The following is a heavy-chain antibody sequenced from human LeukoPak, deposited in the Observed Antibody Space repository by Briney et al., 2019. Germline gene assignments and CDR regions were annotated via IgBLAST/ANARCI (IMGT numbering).Heavy chain of an antibody. D-gene: IGHD6-19*01. V-gene: IGHV3-21*01. Sequence: GGSLRLSCVASGFTFSSYTMNWVRQAPGKGLEWVSSISSSSSYIYYADSVKGRFTISRDNAKNSLYLQMNSLRAEDTAVYYCARDQVAVAGTDAFDIWGQGTMVTVSS. J-gene: IGHJ3*02. CDR1: GFTFSSYT. CDR2: ISSSSSYI. CDR3: ARDQVAVAGTDAFDI.